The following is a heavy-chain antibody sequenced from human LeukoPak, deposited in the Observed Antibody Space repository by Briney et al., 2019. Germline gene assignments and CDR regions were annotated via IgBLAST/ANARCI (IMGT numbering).Heavy chain of an antibody. CDR3: ARDPGGYSSSWYEPGY. V-gene: IGHV3-7*03. J-gene: IGHJ4*02. Sequence: GGSLRLSCAASGFTFSSYWMSWVRQAPGKGLEWVANIKQDGSGKYYVDSVKGRFTISRDNAKNSLYLQMNSLRAEDTAVYYCARDPGGYSSSWYEPGYWGQGTLVTVSS. CDR2: IKQDGSGK. D-gene: IGHD6-13*01. CDR1: GFTFSSYW.